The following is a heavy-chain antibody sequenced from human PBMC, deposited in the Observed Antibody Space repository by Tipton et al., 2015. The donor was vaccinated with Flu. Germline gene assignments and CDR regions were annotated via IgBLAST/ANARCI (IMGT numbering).Heavy chain of an antibody. D-gene: IGHD6-19*01. CDR1: GFTFSRYA. CDR2: ISGGGAIT. V-gene: IGHV3-23*01. Sequence: SLRLSCEASGFTFSRYAMSWVRQAPGKGLEWVSGISGGGAITHFADSVKGRFTISRDNSKNTLVLQMNSLRAEDTAVYYCAKVIPELVAGLDYWGQGTLVTVSS. CDR3: AKVIPELVAGLDY. J-gene: IGHJ4*02.